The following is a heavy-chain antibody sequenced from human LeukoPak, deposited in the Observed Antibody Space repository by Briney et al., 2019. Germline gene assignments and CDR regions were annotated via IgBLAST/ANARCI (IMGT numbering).Heavy chain of an antibody. CDR3: ARDLTTVTTSSVYWYFDL. D-gene: IGHD4-17*01. Sequence: SQTLSLTCTVSGGSLSSGSYYGSWIRQPGGKGLEWIGRIYTSGSTNYNPSLKSPVTISVDTSKNQFSLKLSSVTAADTAVYYCARDLTTVTTSSVYWYFDLWGRGNLVTVSS. V-gene: IGHV4-61*02. CDR2: IYTSGST. J-gene: IGHJ2*01. CDR1: GGSLSSGSYY.